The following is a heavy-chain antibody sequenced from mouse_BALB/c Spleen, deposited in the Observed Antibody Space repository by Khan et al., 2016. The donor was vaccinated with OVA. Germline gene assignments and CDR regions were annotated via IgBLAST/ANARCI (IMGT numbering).Heavy chain of an antibody. CDR2: INPNNDGT. D-gene: IGHD2-5*01. CDR3: ASYRYSNYAFVY. CDR1: GYIFTSYV. J-gene: IGHJ3*01. Sequence: EVQLQQSGPELVKPGASVKMSCKAPGYIFTSYVMHWVKQKPGQGLEWIGYINPNNDGTKYNEKFKGKATLTSDKSSSTANMELSSLTSEDSAVYCCASYRYSNYAFVYWGQGTMVTVSA. V-gene: IGHV1S136*01.